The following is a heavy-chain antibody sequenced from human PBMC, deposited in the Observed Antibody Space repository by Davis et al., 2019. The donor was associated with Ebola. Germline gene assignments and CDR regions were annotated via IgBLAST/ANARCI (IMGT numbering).Heavy chain of an antibody. CDR3: AAADLVVVLGDTSYPHGFDT. V-gene: IGHV3-11*04. J-gene: IGHJ3*02. D-gene: IGHD2-15*01. Sequence: GGSLRLSCAASGFIFSDYYMSWIRQAPGKGLEWLSYISSSSSTIYYADSVKGRFTISRDNAKNSLYLQMNSLGAEDTAVYYCAAADLVVVLGDTSYPHGFDTWGRGTMVTVSS. CDR2: ISSSSSTI. CDR1: GFIFSDYY.